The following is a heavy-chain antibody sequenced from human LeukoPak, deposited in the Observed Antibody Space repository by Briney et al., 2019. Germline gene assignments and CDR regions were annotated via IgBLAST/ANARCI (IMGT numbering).Heavy chain of an antibody. J-gene: IGHJ5*02. CDR2: INPSGGST. CDR3: ARGGYYYGSGSYYNLNWFDP. V-gene: IGHV1-46*01. Sequence: ASVKVSCKASGYTFTSYYMHWVRQAPGQGLEWMGIINPSGGSTSYAQKFQGRVTMTRDTSTSTVYMELSRLRSEDTAVYYCARGGYYYGSGSYYNLNWFDPWGQGTLVTVSS. CDR1: GYTFTSYY. D-gene: IGHD3-10*01.